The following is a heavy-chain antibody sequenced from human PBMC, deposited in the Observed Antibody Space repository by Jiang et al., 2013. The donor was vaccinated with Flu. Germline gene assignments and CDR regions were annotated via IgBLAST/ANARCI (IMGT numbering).Heavy chain of an antibody. D-gene: IGHD3-10*02. CDR1: GFNFSDYT. CDR2: IWYDGSDE. V-gene: IGHV3-33*08. CDR3: ARGLMFIGQATAYYYAMDV. Sequence: VQLVESGGGVVQPGRSLRLSCAASGFNFSDYTMHWVRQAPGKGLEWLTVIWYDGSDENYANSVKGRFTISRDNSRSTLYLQMNSLRDEDTAVYFCARGLMFIGQATAYYYAMDVWGQGTTVTVSS. J-gene: IGHJ6*02.